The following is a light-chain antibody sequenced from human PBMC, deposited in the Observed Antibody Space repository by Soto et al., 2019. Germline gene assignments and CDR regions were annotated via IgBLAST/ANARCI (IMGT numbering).Light chain of an antibody. Sequence: IQLTQSPSSLSASVGDRVTITCRASPAIASFLAWYQQKPGTAPKLLIYGASTLQSGVPSRFSGSRSGTDCTLTISSLQPEDFATYYCQQSYNIPWTFGQGTKVEIK. V-gene: IGKV1-39*01. CDR2: GAS. CDR3: QQSYNIPWT. CDR1: PAIASF. J-gene: IGKJ1*01.